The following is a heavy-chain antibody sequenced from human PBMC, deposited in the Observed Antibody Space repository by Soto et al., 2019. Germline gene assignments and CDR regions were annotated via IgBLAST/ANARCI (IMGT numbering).Heavy chain of an antibody. CDR2: INPSGGST. CDR3: ARGALDYGGNSVPDY. CDR1: GYTFTSYY. V-gene: IGHV1-46*01. Sequence: ASVKVSCKASGYTFTSYYMHWVRQAPGQGLEWMGIINPSGGSTSYAQKFQGRVTMTRDTSTSTVYMELSSLRSEDTAMYYYARGALDYGGNSVPDYWGQGTLVTVSS. J-gene: IGHJ4*02. D-gene: IGHD4-17*01.